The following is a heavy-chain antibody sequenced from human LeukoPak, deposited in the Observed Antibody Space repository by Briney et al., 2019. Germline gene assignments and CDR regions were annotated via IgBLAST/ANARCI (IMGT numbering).Heavy chain of an antibody. CDR3: ARGKTYYDISKDAFDI. J-gene: IGHJ3*02. V-gene: IGHV4-59*01. Sequence: SETLSLTCTVSSGSISSYYWSWIRQPPGKELEWIGYIYYSGSTNYNPSLKSRVTISVDTSKNRFSLKLSSVTAADTAVYYCARGKTYYDISKDAFDIWGQGTMVTVSS. CDR2: IYYSGST. D-gene: IGHD3-22*01. CDR1: SGSISSYY.